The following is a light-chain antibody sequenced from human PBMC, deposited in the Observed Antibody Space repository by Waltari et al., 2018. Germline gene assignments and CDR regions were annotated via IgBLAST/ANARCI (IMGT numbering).Light chain of an antibody. V-gene: IGLV2-23*02. Sequence: QSALTQPASVSGSPGQSIAVSCTGTSSDVGPYNLVSWYQHHPGKAPRFMIFEVTKRPSGVSNRFSGSKSGNTASLTISGLQAEDEADYYCSSFAGSNTWVFGTGTKVTVL. CDR3: SSFAGSNTWV. CDR1: SSDVGPYNL. CDR2: EVT. J-gene: IGLJ1*01.